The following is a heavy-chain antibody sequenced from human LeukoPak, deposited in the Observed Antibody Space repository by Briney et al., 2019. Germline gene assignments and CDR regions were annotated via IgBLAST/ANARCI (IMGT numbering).Heavy chain of an antibody. CDR2: TTHSGST. D-gene: IGHD2-21*02. CDR3: VRARGDLSLVY. Sequence: SETLSLTCAVYIESFSGYYWTWIRQPPGKGLEWIGETTHSGSTNYNPSLRSRVTISVDMSKNQFSLKLTSVTAADTAVYYCVRARGDLSLVYWGQGNLVTVSS. J-gene: IGHJ4*02. CDR1: IESFSGYY. V-gene: IGHV4-34*01.